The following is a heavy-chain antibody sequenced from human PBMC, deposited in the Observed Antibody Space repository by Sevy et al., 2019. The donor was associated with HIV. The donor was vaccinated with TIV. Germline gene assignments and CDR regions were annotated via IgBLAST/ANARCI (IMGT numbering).Heavy chain of an antibody. J-gene: IGHJ4*02. D-gene: IGHD6-13*01. CDR2: IVPLFRTA. Sequence: ASVKVSCTVSGGTFGTFEINWLRQAPGQGLEWMGGIVPLFRTANYAQKFQGRVTLNADESTTTVYMEVTTLRSEDTAVYYCATEGSAGKNPYFDTWGRGTLVTVSS. CDR1: GGTFGTFE. V-gene: IGHV1-69*13. CDR3: ATEGSAGKNPYFDT.